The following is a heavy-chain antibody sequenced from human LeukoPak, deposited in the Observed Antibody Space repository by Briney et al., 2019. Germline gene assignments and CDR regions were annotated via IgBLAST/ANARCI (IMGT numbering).Heavy chain of an antibody. CDR3: AHEADYGDYIFDY. D-gene: IGHD4-17*01. Sequence: GGSLRHSRAASGFTFSSYAMSWVPQAPGKGLEWGSAISGGGGSTHYADSVKGPFTISRDNSKNALYLQMTSLRAEDTAVYYCAHEADYGDYIFDYWRQGTLVTVSS. J-gene: IGHJ4*02. V-gene: IGHV3-23*01. CDR1: GFTFSSYA. CDR2: ISGGGGST.